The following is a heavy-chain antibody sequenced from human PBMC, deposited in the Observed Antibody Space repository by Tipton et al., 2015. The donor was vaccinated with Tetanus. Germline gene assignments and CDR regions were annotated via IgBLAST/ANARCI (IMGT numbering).Heavy chain of an antibody. CDR3: ARNVYTVTNDAFDI. D-gene: IGHD4-11*01. CDR2: IYYSGST. V-gene: IGHV4-30-4*01. J-gene: IGHJ3*02. Sequence: GEALSNGDYYWSWIRQPPGKGLESIGYIYYSGSTYYNPSLKSRVSISIDTSQNQFSLRLTSVTAADTAVYFCARNVYTVTNDAFDIWGHGTLVNVSS. CDR1: GEALSNGDYY.